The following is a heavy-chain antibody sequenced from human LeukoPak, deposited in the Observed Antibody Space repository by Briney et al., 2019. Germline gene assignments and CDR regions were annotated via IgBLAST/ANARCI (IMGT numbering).Heavy chain of an antibody. CDR1: DDSISSNNYY. CDR2: INYGGST. CDR3: ARTLPSTKLQVLYYYGMDV. Sequence: SETLSLTCSVSDDSISSNNYYWGWIRQPPGKGLEWIGIINYGGSTYYNPSLRSRVTISVATSQNQVSLKLTSVTAADTAVYYCARTLPSTKLQVLYYYGMDVWGQGTTVTVSS. J-gene: IGHJ6*02. V-gene: IGHV4-39*07. D-gene: IGHD2-2*01.